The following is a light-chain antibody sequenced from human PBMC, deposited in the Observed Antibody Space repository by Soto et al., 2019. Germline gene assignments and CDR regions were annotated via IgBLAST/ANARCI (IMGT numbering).Light chain of an antibody. CDR2: GVS. Sequence: EVVMTQSPATLSVSPGESATLSCRASQSISSNKLAWYQQKPGQAPRLLLFGVSNRATGIPARFSGSGSGTDFSLTISSLQSEDFAMYYCQQYGDSPWTFGQGTKVDIK. J-gene: IGKJ1*01. CDR1: QSISSN. CDR3: QQYGDSPWT. V-gene: IGKV3-15*01.